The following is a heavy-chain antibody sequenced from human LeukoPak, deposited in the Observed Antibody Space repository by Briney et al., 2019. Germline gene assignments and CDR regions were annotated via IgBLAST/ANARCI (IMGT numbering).Heavy chain of an antibody. Sequence: PSETLSLTWTASGGAISSYYWSWIRQPPGKGLEWIGYIYYSVSTNNNPSLKSRVTISVDTSKNQFSLKLSSVTAADTAVYYCARDAHYYGMDVWGQGTTVTVSS. J-gene: IGHJ6*02. CDR3: ARDAHYYGMDV. V-gene: IGHV4-59*12. CDR2: IYYSVST. CDR1: GGAISSYY.